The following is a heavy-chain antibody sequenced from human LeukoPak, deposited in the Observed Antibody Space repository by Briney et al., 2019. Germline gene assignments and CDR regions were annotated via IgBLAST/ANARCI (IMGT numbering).Heavy chain of an antibody. CDR3: ARGLDCRSTSCQTALFDY. CDR2: IWYDGSNK. Sequence: PGGSLRLPCAASGFTFSSYGMHWVRQAPGKGLEWVAVIWYDGSNKYNADSVKGRFTISRDNSKNTLYLQMNSLRDEDTAVYYCARGLDCRSTSCQTALFDYWGQGTLVTVSS. J-gene: IGHJ4*02. D-gene: IGHD2-2*01. CDR1: GFTFSSYG. V-gene: IGHV3-33*01.